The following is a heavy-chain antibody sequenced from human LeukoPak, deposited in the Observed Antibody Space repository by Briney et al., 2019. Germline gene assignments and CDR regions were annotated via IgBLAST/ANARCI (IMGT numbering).Heavy chain of an antibody. V-gene: IGHV3-23*01. Sequence: PGGSLRLSCAASGFTFSTYAMHWVRQAPGKGLEWVSGITGSGGSTNYADSVKGRFTISRDNSKNMLYLQMNSLRAEDTAVYYCAKGDYYDSSGYSDYWGQGTLVTVSS. J-gene: IGHJ4*02. CDR2: ITGSGGST. D-gene: IGHD3-22*01. CDR3: AKGDYYDSSGYSDY. CDR1: GFTFSTYA.